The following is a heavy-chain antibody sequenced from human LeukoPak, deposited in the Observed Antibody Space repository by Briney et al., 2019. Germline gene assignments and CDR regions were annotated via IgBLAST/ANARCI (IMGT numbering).Heavy chain of an antibody. Sequence: PGTSLRLSCAASGFTFSDSGMHWVRQAPGKGLEWVAVIASDSSSKYYADSGKGRFTISRDNFKNTLYLQMNSLRAEDTAVYYCARDPTPYGRADWFDPWGQGTLVTVSS. CDR1: GFTFSDSG. J-gene: IGHJ5*02. V-gene: IGHV3-30*03. CDR3: ARDPTPYGRADWFDP. D-gene: IGHD4-17*01. CDR2: IASDSSSK.